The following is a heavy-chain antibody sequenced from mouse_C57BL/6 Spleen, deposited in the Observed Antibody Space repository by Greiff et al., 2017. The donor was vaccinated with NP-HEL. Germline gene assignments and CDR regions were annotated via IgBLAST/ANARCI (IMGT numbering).Heavy chain of an antibody. V-gene: IGHV1-15*01. CDR2: IDPETGGT. CDR1: GYTFTDYE. J-gene: IGHJ2*01. D-gene: IGHD6-2*01. CDR3: TRSLGHFDY. Sequence: QVQLQQSGAELVRPGASVTLSCKASGYTFTDYEMHWVKQTPVHGLEWIGAIDPETGGTAYNQKFKGKAILTADKSSSTADMELRSLTSEDSAVYYCTRSLGHFDYWGQGTTLTVSS.